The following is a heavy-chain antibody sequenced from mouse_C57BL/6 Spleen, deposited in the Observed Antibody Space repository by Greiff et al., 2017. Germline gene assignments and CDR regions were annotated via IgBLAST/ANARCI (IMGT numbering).Heavy chain of an antibody. Sequence: VQLQESGPGLVAPSQSLSITCTVSGFSLTRYGVSWVRQPPGKGLEWLGVIWGGGSTNYHSAPISRLSISKDNSKSQAFLKLNRLQTDYTATSYCAKLDYYGSSSYCDYWGQGTTLSVSS. CDR3: AKLDYYGSSSYCDY. J-gene: IGHJ2*01. CDR1: GFSLTRYG. D-gene: IGHD1-1*01. CDR2: IWGGGST. V-gene: IGHV2-3*01.